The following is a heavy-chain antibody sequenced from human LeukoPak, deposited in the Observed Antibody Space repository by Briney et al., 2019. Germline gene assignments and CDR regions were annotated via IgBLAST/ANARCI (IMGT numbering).Heavy chain of an antibody. CDR2: INHSGST. CDR3: ARDGDYVGFGY. J-gene: IGHJ4*02. CDR1: GGSFSGYY. D-gene: IGHD4-17*01. Sequence: SETLSLTCAVYGGSFSGYYWSWIRQPPGKGREWIGEINHSGSTNYNPSLKSRVTISVDTSKNQFSLKLSSVTAADTAVYYCARDGDYVGFGYWGQGTLVTVSS. V-gene: IGHV4-34*01.